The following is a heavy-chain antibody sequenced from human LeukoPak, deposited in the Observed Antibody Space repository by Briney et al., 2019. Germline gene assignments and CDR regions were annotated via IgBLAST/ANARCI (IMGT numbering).Heavy chain of an antibody. CDR3: ARVYCSSWQLRFDY. CDR1: GFTFSSYW. J-gene: IGHJ4*02. V-gene: IGHV3-7*01. Sequence: LGGSLRLSCAASGFTFSSYWMSWVRQAPGKGLEWVANIKQDGSEKYYVDSVKGRFTISRDNAKNSLYLQMNSLRAEDTAVYYCARVYCSSWQLRFDYWGQGTLVTVPS. D-gene: IGHD6-13*01. CDR2: IKQDGSEK.